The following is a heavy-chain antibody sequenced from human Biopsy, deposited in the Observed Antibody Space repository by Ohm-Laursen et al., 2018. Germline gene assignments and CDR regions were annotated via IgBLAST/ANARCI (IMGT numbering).Heavy chain of an antibody. CDR2: INPSGSTT. CDR1: GYSFTSYY. Sequence: ASVKVSCKASGYSFTSYYMHWVGQAPGQGLEWMGMINPSGSTTSYPQISQGRVTMTRDTSKSTVYMELSSLRSADTAVYFCARNTGWYGDLYYFDYWGQGTLVTVSS. J-gene: IGHJ4*02. V-gene: IGHV1-46*01. D-gene: IGHD6-19*01. CDR3: ARNTGWYGDLYYFDY.